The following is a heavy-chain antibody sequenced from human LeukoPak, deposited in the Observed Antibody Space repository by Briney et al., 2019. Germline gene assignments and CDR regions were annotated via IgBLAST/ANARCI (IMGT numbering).Heavy chain of an antibody. Sequence: KSSETLSLTCTVSGGSISSSSYYWGWIRQPPGKGLEWLGNIYSRGNTYYKPSLRSRVTISIDTSKNQSSLRLTSVTAADTAMYYCARGYSYGTYNWFDPWGQGTLVTVSS. D-gene: IGHD5-18*01. V-gene: IGHV4-39*07. CDR1: GGSISSSSYY. CDR3: ARGYSYGTYNWFDP. J-gene: IGHJ5*02. CDR2: IYSRGNT.